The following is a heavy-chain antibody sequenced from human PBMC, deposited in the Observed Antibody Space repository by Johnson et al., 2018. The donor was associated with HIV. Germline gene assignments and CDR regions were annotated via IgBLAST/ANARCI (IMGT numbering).Heavy chain of an antibody. D-gene: IGHD6-19*01. CDR3: AKGKSSGRGAFDI. J-gene: IGHJ3*02. CDR2: ISYDGSSK. V-gene: IGHV3-30*18. CDR1: GFTFSSYG. Sequence: QVQLVESGGGVVQPGRSLRLSCAASGFTFSSYGMHWVRQAPGTGLEWVAVISYDGSSKYYADSVKGRFTISRDNSKNTLYLQINSLRAEDTAVFYCAKGKSSGRGAFDIWAKGQRSSSLQ.